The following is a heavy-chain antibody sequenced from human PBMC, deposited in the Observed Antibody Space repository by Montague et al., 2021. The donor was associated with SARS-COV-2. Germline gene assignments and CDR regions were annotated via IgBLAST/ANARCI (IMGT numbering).Heavy chain of an antibody. V-gene: IGHV4-39*02. CDR3: ARRGRKLLPVATTIGGFDI. CDR2: IYDSGST. D-gene: IGHD5-12*01. Sequence: SETLSLTCTVSGGSISSSNYYWDWIRQPPGKGLEWIGSIYDSGSTYYDPSLKSRVTISGDTSKNHFSLKLSSVTAADTAVYYCARRGRKLLPVATTIGGFDIWGQGTMVTVSS. J-gene: IGHJ3*02. CDR1: GGSISSSNYY.